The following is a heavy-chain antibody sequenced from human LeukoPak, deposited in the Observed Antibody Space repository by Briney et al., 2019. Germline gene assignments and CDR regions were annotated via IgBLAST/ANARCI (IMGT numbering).Heavy chain of an antibody. Sequence: GGSLRLSRAASGFTFSSYWMSWVRQAPGKGLEWVANIKQDGSEKYYVDSVKGRFTISRDNAKNSLYLQMNSLRAEDTAVYYCARFPRTTVLTGPPDYWGQGTLVTVSS. CDR3: ARFPRTTVLTGPPDY. CDR1: GFTFSSYW. V-gene: IGHV3-7*01. J-gene: IGHJ4*02. D-gene: IGHD4-23*01. CDR2: IKQDGSEK.